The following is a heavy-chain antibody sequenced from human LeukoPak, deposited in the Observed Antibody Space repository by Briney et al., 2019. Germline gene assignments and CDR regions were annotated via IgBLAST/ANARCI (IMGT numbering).Heavy chain of an antibody. D-gene: IGHD3-22*01. V-gene: IGHV3-11*01. CDR3: ARRLYYDNGGYTY. J-gene: IGHJ4*02. CDR1: GFTFSDFY. Sequence: GGSLRLSCAASGFTFSDFYMSWIRQAPGKGLEWVSYIGGSGRTIYYADSVKGRFTISRDNAKSSLYLRMNSLRAEDTAVYYCARRLYYDNGGYTYWGQGTLVTVSS. CDR2: IGGSGRTI.